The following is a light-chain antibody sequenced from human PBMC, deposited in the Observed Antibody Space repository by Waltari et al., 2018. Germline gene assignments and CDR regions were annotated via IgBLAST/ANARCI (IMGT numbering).Light chain of an antibody. CDR3: SSDAVSNNFYD. J-gene: IGLJ1*01. CDR2: EVN. CDR1: GSGGS. Sequence: QSALTQPPSASGSPGQSVTISCTGTGSGGSVSWYQQHPGKAPKLLIYEVNKRPSGLPDRFSGSKSGNTASLTVSGLQSEDEGDYYCSSDAVSNNFYDFGTGTKVTVL. V-gene: IGLV2-8*01.